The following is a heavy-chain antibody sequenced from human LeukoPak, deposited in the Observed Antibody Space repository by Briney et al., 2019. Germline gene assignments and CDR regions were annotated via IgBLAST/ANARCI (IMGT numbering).Heavy chain of an antibody. V-gene: IGHV3-33*01. CDR3: ARFTGDDSSGFYDY. D-gene: IGHD3-22*01. CDR2: IWNDGSKE. CDR1: GFTFSSRG. Sequence: PGRSLRLSCAASGFTFSSRGMHWVRQAPGKGLEWVAVIWNDGSKEYYADSVKGRFTISRDNSENTLHLQMNSLRAEDTAVYYCARFTGDDSSGFYDYWGQRTLVTVSS. J-gene: IGHJ4*02.